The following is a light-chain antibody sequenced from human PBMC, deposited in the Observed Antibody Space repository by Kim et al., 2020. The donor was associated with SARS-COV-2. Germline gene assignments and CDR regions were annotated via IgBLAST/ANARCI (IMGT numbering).Light chain of an antibody. CDR3: CSYAGSSTVV. CDR2: EVS. V-gene: IGLV2-23*02. Sequence: QSVLTQPASVSGSPGQSITISCTGTSSDVGSYNLVSWYQQHPGKAPQLMIYEVSKRPSGVSNRFSGSKSGNTASLTISGLQAEDEADYYCCSYAGSSTVVFGGGTQLTVL. CDR1: SSDVGSYNL. J-gene: IGLJ2*01.